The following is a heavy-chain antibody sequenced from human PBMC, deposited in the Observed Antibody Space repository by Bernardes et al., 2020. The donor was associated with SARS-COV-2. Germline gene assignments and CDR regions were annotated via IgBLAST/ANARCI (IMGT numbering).Heavy chain of an antibody. CDR3: AKDIEYQLLLDVRGMDV. D-gene: IGHD2-2*01. CDR2: ISWNSGSI. V-gene: IGHV3-9*01. CDR1: GFTFDDYA. Sequence: GGSLRLSCAASGFTFDDYAMHWVRQAPGKGLEWVSGISWNSGSIGYADSVKGRFTISRDNAKNSLYLQMNSLRAEDTALYYCAKDIEYQLLLDVRGMDVWGQGTTVTVSS. J-gene: IGHJ6*02.